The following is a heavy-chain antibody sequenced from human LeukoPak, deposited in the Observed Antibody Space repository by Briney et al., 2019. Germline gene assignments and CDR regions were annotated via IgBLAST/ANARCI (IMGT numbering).Heavy chain of an antibody. D-gene: IGHD5-18*01. Sequence: GGSLRLSCAASGFTFSNYNMIWVRQAPGKGLGCVSYITSSSSTIYYADSVKGRFTISRDNAKKPLDLQMNSLRAEDTAVDYCARVWDGYSGEDYWRRGSLVSDSP. V-gene: IGHV3-48*01. CDR2: ITSSSSTI. J-gene: IGHJ4*02. CDR1: GFTFSNYN. CDR3: ARVWDGYSGEDY.